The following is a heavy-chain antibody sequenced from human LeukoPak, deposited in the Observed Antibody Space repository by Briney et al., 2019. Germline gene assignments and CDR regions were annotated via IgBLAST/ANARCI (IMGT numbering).Heavy chain of an antibody. J-gene: IGHJ5*01. CDR3: ARSRRIVVVPAAHKRYWFDS. CDR1: GYTFTGYY. Sequence: ASVTVSCKASGYTFTGYYMHWVRQAPGQGLEWMGWINPNSGGTNYAQKFQGRVTMTRDTSISTAYMELSRLRSDDTAVYYCARSRRIVVVPAAHKRYWFDSWGQGTLVTVSS. CDR2: INPNSGGT. D-gene: IGHD2-2*01. V-gene: IGHV1-2*02.